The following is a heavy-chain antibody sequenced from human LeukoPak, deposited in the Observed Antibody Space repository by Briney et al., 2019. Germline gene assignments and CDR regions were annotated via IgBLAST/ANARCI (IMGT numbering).Heavy chain of an antibody. J-gene: IGHJ4*02. V-gene: IGHV3-7*03. CDR1: GFTFSGYW. CDR2: IKQDGSEK. Sequence: GGSLRLSCAASGFTFSGYWMSWVRQAPGKGLEWVANIKQDGSEKNYVESVKGRFTITRDNARNSVYLQMNSLRAEDTAVYYCVRDSPSGSYFDYWGQGTLVTVSS. CDR3: VRDSPSGSYFDY. D-gene: IGHD1-26*01.